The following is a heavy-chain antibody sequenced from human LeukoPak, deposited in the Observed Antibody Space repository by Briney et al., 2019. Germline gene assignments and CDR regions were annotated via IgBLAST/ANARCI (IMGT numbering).Heavy chain of an antibody. D-gene: IGHD3-10*01. J-gene: IGHJ6*03. CDR2: IYSGGST. CDR3: VRVRGSPYYYYYMDV. CDR1: GFTVSSNY. V-gene: IGHV3-53*01. Sequence: GGSLRLSCAASGFTVSSNYMSWVRQAPGKGLEWVSVIYSGGSTYYADSVKGRFTISRDNSKNTLYLQMNSLRAEDTAVYYCVRVRGSPYYYYYMDVWGKGTTVTVSS.